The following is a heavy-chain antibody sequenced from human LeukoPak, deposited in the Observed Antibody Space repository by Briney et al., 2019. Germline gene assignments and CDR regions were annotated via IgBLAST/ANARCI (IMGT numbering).Heavy chain of an antibody. J-gene: IGHJ4*02. CDR3: ARGNFWSGYYKYYFDY. Sequence: SETLSLTCAVYGGSFSGYYWSWIRQPPGKGLEWIGEINHSGSTNYNPSLKSRVTISVDTSKNQFSLKLSSVTAADTAVYYCARGNFWSGYYKYYFDYWGQGTLVTVSS. V-gene: IGHV4-34*01. CDR2: INHSGST. D-gene: IGHD3-3*01. CDR1: GGSFSGYY.